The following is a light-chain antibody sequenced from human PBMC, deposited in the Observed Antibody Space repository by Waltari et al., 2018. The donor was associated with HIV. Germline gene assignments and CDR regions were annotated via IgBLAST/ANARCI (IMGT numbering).Light chain of an antibody. CDR1: QSIGVW. CDR3: QEYTTNLGT. V-gene: IGKV1-5*03. CDR2: KAS. J-gene: IGKJ1*01. Sequence: DIQMTQSPSTLSASVGDTVTITCRASQSIGVWVAWYQQKPGKAPKFLISKASSLESWVPSRFSGSGAATEFTLTISSLQPDDIANYCCQEYTTNLGTFGQGTRVEIK.